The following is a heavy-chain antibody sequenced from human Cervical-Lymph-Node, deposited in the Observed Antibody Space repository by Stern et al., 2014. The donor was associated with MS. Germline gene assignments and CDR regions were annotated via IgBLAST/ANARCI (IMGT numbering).Heavy chain of an antibody. Sequence: QMQLVQSGGGVVQPGRSLRLSCAASGFTFSSYGMHWVRQAPGQGLEWVSVIWFDGTNKYYADSVKGRFSISRDNSMNTLYLQMNSLRAEDTAVYFCARDSTKGGSNYWGQGTLVIVSS. J-gene: IGHJ4*02. V-gene: IGHV3-33*01. CDR2: IWFDGTNK. CDR1: GFTFSSYG. CDR3: ARDSTKGGSNY. D-gene: IGHD1-26*01.